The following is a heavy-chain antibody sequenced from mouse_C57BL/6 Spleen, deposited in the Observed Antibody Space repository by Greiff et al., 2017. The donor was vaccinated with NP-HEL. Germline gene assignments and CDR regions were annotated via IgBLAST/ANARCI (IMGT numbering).Heavy chain of an antibody. CDR1: GYTFTDYY. Sequence: VQLQQSGAELVRPGASVKLSCKASGYTFTDYYINWVKQRPGQGLEWIARIYPGSGNTYYNEKFKGKATLTAEKSSSTAYMQLSSLNSEDSAVYFCAREYGYNYAMDYWGQGTSVTVSS. CDR3: AREYGYNYAMDY. V-gene: IGHV1-76*01. D-gene: IGHD2-10*02. J-gene: IGHJ4*01. CDR2: IYPGSGNT.